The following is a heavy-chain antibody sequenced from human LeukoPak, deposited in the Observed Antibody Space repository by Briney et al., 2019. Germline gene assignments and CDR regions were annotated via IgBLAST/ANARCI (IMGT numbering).Heavy chain of an antibody. CDR1: GFTFGDYA. CDR2: IRSKAYGGTT. CDR3: THDSSAYAYCFDY. V-gene: IGHV3-49*04. J-gene: IGHJ4*02. Sequence: GGSLRLSCTASGFTFGDYATSWVRQAPGKGLEWVGFIRSKAYGGTTEYAASVKGRFTISRDDSKSIAYLQMNSLKTEDTAVYYCTHDSSAYAYCFDYWGQGSLVTVSS. D-gene: IGHD3-22*01.